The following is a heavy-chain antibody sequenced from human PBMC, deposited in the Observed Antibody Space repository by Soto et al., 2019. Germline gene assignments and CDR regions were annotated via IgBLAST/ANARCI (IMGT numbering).Heavy chain of an antibody. D-gene: IGHD1-7*01. V-gene: IGHV5-10-1*01. CDR1: GYTFTNYY. CDR3: AIPLARTTPFDY. Sequence: GESLKISCQASGYTFTNYYIAWVRQVPGKGLEWMGRIDPSDSYIKYSPSFEGHVTMSVDKSISTAFLQWSRLEASDTAMYFCAIPLARTTPFDYWSQGSLVTVSS. CDR2: IDPSDSYI. J-gene: IGHJ4*02.